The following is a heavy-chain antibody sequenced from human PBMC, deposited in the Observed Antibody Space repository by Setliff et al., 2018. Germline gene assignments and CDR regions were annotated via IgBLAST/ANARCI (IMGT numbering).Heavy chain of an antibody. D-gene: IGHD3-3*01. J-gene: IGHJ3*02. CDR1: GGTFSSYA. CDR2: INPNSGGT. V-gene: IGHV1-2*04. CDR3: FWSGPSSDAFDI. Sequence: GASVKVSCKASGGTFSSYAISWVRQAPGQGLEWMGWINPNSGGTNYAQKFQGWVTMTRDTSISTAYMELSRLRSDDTAVYYDFWSGPSSDAFDIWGQGTMVTVSS.